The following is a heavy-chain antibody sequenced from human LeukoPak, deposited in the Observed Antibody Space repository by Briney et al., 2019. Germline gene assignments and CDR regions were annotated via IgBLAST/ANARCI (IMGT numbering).Heavy chain of an antibody. CDR1: GYTFTSYD. CDR3: ARGKAHDYVWGSYRYALFY. J-gene: IGHJ4*02. D-gene: IGHD3-16*02. CDR2: MNPNSGKT. V-gene: IGHV1-8*01. Sequence: ASVKVSCKASGYTFTSYDINLVRQAPGQGLEWMGWMNPNSGKTGYEQKFQGRVTMTRDTSITTAYMELSSLRSEDTAVYYCARGKAHDYVWGSYRYALFYWGQGTLVTVSS.